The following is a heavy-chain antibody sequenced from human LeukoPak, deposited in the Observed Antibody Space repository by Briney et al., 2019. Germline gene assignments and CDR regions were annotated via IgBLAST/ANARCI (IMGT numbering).Heavy chain of an antibody. CDR2: ISAYNGNT. Sequence: ASVKVSFTASGYTFTSYGISWVRQAPGQGLEWMGWISAYNGNTNYAQKLQGRVTMTTDTSTSTAYMELRSLRSDDTAVYYCASFGAGYGSGSYYYYGMDVWGQGTTVTVSS. CDR1: GYTFTSYG. D-gene: IGHD3-10*01. CDR3: ASFGAGYGSGSYYYYGMDV. J-gene: IGHJ6*02. V-gene: IGHV1-18*01.